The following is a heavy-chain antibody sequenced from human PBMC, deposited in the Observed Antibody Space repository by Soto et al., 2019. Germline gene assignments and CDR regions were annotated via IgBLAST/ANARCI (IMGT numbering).Heavy chain of an antibody. CDR1: GFAFSDYP. CDR3: AKLEWLEFGGDY. D-gene: IGHD6-19*01. Sequence: EVHLLESGGGVVQPGKSLKISCATSGFAFSDYPMTWVRQPPGQGLEWVSGISASGEKPYYADSVKGRFTISRDNSKNTLSLQMNSLRVADTGIYYCAKLEWLEFGGDYWGQGTLVTVSS. J-gene: IGHJ4*02. V-gene: IGHV3-23*01. CDR2: ISASGEKP.